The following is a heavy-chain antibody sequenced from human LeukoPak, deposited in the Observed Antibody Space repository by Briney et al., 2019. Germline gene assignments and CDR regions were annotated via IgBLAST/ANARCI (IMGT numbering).Heavy chain of an antibody. CDR3: ARDDSSGYYSSYYYYYGMDV. CDR1: GFTSSSYS. Sequence: GGSLRLSCAASGFTSSSYSMNWVRQAPGKGLEWVSSISSSSYIYYADSVKGRFTISRDNAKNSLYLQMNSLRAEDTAVYYCARDDSSGYYSSYYYYYGMDVWGQGTTVTVSS. J-gene: IGHJ6*02. V-gene: IGHV3-21*01. CDR2: ISSSSYI. D-gene: IGHD3-22*01.